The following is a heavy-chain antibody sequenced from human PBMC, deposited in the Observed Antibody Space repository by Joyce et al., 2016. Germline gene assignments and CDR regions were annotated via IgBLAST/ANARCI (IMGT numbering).Heavy chain of an antibody. V-gene: IGHV3-7*03. D-gene: IGHD6-13*01. Sequence: EVQLVESGGGLVQPGGSLRISCAASGFTFSSYWMTWVRQAPGQGLEWLANINQDGSEKYYLDSVKGRFTVSRDNAKNSLYLQMNSLRVEDTAVYYCASGHYTGYRSSWYVAPLGVWGKGTTVTVSS. CDR3: ASGHYTGYRSSWYVAPLGV. CDR1: GFTFSSYW. CDR2: INQDGSEK. J-gene: IGHJ6*04.